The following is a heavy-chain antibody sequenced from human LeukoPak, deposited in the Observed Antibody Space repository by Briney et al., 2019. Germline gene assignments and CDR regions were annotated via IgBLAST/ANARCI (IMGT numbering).Heavy chain of an antibody. D-gene: IGHD5-24*01. CDR1: GYTFTGYY. CDR2: INPNSGGT. CDR3: ARDLTGLRSLQSN. V-gene: IGHV1-2*06. J-gene: IGHJ4*02. Sequence: ASVKVSCKASGYTFTGYYMHWVRQAPGQGLEWMGRINPNSGGTNYAQKFQGRVTMTRDTSISTAYMELSRLRSDDTAVYYCARDLTGLRSLQSNWGQGTLVTVSS.